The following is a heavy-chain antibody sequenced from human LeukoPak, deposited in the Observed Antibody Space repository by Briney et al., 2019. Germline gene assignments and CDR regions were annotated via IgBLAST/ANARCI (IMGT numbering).Heavy chain of an antibody. D-gene: IGHD6-13*01. CDR1: GGSISSSSYH. CDR2: IYYSGST. Sequence: SETLSLTCTVSGGSISSSSYHWGWIRQPPGKGLEWIGSIYYSGSTYYNPSLKSRVAISVETSNNQFSLKLSSVTAADTAVYYCARHSSSWYHFDYWGQGTLVTVSS. J-gene: IGHJ4*02. V-gene: IGHV4-39*01. CDR3: ARHSSSWYHFDY.